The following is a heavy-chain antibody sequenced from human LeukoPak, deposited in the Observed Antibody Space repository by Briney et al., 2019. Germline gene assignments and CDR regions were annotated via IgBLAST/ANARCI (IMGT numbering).Heavy chain of an antibody. D-gene: IGHD2-15*01. V-gene: IGHV3-48*01. CDR1: RFTFSNYN. CDR3: ARVAYGYCSGGSCYSATHFDL. CDR2: ISGNNDSI. Sequence: GGSLRLSCAASRFTFSNYNMNWVRQAPGKGLEWISYISGNNDSIYYADSVKGRFTISRDNAKNSLYLQMNSLRVEDTAVYYCARVAYGYCSGGSCYSATHFDLWGRGTLVTVSS. J-gene: IGHJ2*01.